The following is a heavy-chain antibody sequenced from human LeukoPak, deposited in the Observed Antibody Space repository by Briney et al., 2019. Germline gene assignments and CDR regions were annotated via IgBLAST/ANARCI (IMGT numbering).Heavy chain of an antibody. J-gene: IGHJ4*02. D-gene: IGHD5-24*01. CDR1: GYIFTAYY. Sequence: ASVKVSCKASGYIFTAYYIHWVRQAPGQGPEWIGFINPNSGGTDYAQKFQGRVTMTRDTSISTAYMELSNLRSDDTAVYYCARDDMATNPLEFYYWGPGTLGTVSS. V-gene: IGHV1-2*02. CDR2: INPNSGGT. CDR3: ARDDMATNPLEFYY.